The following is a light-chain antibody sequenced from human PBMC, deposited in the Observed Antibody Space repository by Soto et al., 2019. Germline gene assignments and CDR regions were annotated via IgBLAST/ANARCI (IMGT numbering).Light chain of an antibody. CDR2: EGS. CDR1: RSDVGSYNL. V-gene: IGLV2-23*01. J-gene: IGLJ3*02. Sequence: QSALTQPASVSGSPGQSITISCTGTRSDVGSYNLVSWYQQHPGKAPKLMIYEGSKRPSGVSNRFSGSKSGNTASLTISGLQAEDVADYYCCSYAGRVFGGGTQLTVL. CDR3: CSYAGRV.